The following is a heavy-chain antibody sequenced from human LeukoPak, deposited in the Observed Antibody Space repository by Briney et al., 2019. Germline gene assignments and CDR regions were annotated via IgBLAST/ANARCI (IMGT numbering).Heavy chain of an antibody. CDR3: ARGWSGYLGY. CDR1: GGSISTYF. J-gene: IGHJ4*02. CDR2: FYTSGST. D-gene: IGHD3-3*01. Sequence: PSETLSLTCTVSGGSISTYFWSWIRQPAGKGLEWIGRFYTSGSTSYNPSLKSRVTISVDTSKNQFSLKLSSVTAADTAVYYCARGWSGYLGYWGQGTLVTVSS. V-gene: IGHV4-4*07.